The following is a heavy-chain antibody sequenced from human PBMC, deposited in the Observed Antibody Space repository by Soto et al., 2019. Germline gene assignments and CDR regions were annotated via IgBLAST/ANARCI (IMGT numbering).Heavy chain of an antibody. V-gene: IGHV5-51*01. CDR2: IYPGDSDT. Sequence: PGESLKISCQGSGYAFSRYWIAWLRQMPGKGLEWMGIIYPGDSDTRYSPSFQGQVTISVDKSITTAYLQWSSLKASDTAMYYCARGYCTATICDPWFDPWGQGTLVTVSS. CDR1: GYAFSRYW. CDR3: ARGYCTATICDPWFDP. D-gene: IGHD2-8*02. J-gene: IGHJ5*02.